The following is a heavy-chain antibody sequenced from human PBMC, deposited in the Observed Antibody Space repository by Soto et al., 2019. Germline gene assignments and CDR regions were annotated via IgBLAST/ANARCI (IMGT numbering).Heavy chain of an antibody. CDR1: GGSISSYY. D-gene: IGHD1-7*01. V-gene: IGHV4-59*01. CDR3: ARVTGTTRAFDI. CDR2: IYYSGST. Sequence: SETLSLTCTVSGGSISSYYWSWIRQPPGKGLEWIGYIYYSGSTNYNPSLKSRVTISVDTSKNQFSLKLSSVTAADTGVYYCARVTGTTRAFDIWGQGTMVNVSS. J-gene: IGHJ3*02.